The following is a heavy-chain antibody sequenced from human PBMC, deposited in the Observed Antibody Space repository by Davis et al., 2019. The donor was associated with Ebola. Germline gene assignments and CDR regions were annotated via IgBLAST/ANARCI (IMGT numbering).Heavy chain of an antibody. CDR2: IYYSGST. D-gene: IGHD5-18*01. CDR3: ARVGTAMVTGFDY. CDR1: GGSISSGDYY. J-gene: IGHJ4*02. Sequence: PSETLSLTCTVSGGSISSGDYYWSWIRQPPGKGLEWIGYIYYSGSTYYNPSLKSRVTISVDTSKNQFSLKLSSVTAADTAVYYCARVGTAMVTGFDYWGQGTLVTVSS. V-gene: IGHV4-30-4*01.